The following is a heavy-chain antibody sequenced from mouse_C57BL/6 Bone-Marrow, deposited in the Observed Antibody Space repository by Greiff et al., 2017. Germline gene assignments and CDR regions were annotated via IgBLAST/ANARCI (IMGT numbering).Heavy chain of an antibody. V-gene: IGHV1-64*01. CDR1: GYTFTSYW. Sequence: VQLQQPGAELVKPGASVKLSCKASGYTFTSYWMHWVKQRPGQGLEWIGMIHPNSGSTNYNEKFKSKATLTVDKSSSTAYMQLSSLTSEDSAVYYGAREQGRSLYAMDYWGQGTSVTVSA. CDR3: AREQGRSLYAMDY. CDR2: IHPNSGST. J-gene: IGHJ4*01.